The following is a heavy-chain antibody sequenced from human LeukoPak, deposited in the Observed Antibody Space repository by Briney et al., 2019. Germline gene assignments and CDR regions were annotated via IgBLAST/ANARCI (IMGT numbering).Heavy chain of an antibody. CDR2: IYYSGST. J-gene: IGHJ5*01. CDR1: GGSISSYY. Sequence: SETLSLTCTVSGGSISSYYWSWIRQPPGKGLEWIGYIYYSGSTKYSPSLKSRVTILVDMSKNQFSLRLSSVTAADTAVYYCARAPYYDIWRGYNENWFDPWGQGTPVTVSS. CDR3: ARAPYYDIWRGYNENWFDP. D-gene: IGHD3-3*01. V-gene: IGHV4-59*01.